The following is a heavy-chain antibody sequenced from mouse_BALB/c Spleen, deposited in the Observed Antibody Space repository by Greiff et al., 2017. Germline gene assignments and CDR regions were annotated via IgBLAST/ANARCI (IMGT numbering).Heavy chain of an antibody. CDR1: GFTFNTYA. J-gene: IGHJ3*01. V-gene: IGHV10-1*02. Sequence: EVMLVESGGGLVQPKGSLKLSCAASGFTFNTYAMNWVRQAPGKGLEWVARIRSKSNNYATYYADSVKDRFTISRDDSQSMLYLQMNNLKTEDTAMYYCVRLLYDYDDVPLAYWGQGTLVTVSA. CDR3: VRLLYDYDDVPLAY. CDR2: IRSKSNNYAT. D-gene: IGHD2-4*01.